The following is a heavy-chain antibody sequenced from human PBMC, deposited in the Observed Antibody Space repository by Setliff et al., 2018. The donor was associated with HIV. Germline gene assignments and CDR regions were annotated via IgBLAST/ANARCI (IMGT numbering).Heavy chain of an antibody. J-gene: IGHJ3*02. CDR2: IIPIFGTA. CDR1: GGTFSTFG. V-gene: IGHV1-69*13. Sequence: SVKVSCKTSGGTFSTFGISWVRQAPGQGLEWMGGIIPIFGTANYAQNFQGRVTTTADESTTTAYMELSSLRTEDTAVYYCAIDPGADGYPSGYAFDIWGQGTMVTVSS. CDR3: AIDPGADGYPSGYAFDI. D-gene: IGHD2-21*01.